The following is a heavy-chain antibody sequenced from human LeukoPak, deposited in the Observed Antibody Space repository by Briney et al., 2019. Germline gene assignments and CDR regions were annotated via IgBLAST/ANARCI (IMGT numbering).Heavy chain of an antibody. D-gene: IGHD4-23*01. J-gene: IGHJ3*02. CDR2: ISSSSSDI. CDR3: VTDYGGSSGAFDI. Sequence: GWSLRLSCTGSGFTLSSYAMNWVRRAPGQGLEWVSSISSSSSDIYYTDSVKGRFTISRDNAKNSLYLQMNSLRAEDTAVYYCVTDYGGSSGAFDIWGQGTMVTVSS. CDR1: GFTLSSYA. V-gene: IGHV3-21*01.